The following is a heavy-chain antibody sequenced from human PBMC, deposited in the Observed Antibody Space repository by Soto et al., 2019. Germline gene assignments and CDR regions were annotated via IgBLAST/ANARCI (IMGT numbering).Heavy chain of an antibody. Sequence: PSETLSLTCTVSGDSISGGGYYWSWIRQHPGKGLEWIGFISDSGTTYYNPSLKSRVTISADTSRNQFSLNLNSVTAADTAVYYCAKDPLYGWFDPWGQGTLVTVSS. D-gene: IGHD2-2*02. J-gene: IGHJ5*02. CDR1: GDSISGGGYY. CDR3: AKDPLYGWFDP. V-gene: IGHV4-31*03. CDR2: ISDSGTT.